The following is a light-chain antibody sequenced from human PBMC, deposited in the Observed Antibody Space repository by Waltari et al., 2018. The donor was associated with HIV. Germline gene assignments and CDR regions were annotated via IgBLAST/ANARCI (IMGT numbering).Light chain of an antibody. Sequence: EIVMTQSPATLSVSPGERATLPCRASQSVSSNLAWYQQQPGQAPRRPIYGASTRATGIPARFSGSGSGTEFTLTISSLQSGDFAVYYCQQYNNWPRTFGQGTKLESK. CDR3: QQYNNWPRT. CDR1: QSVSSN. J-gene: IGKJ2*01. V-gene: IGKV3-15*01. CDR2: GAS.